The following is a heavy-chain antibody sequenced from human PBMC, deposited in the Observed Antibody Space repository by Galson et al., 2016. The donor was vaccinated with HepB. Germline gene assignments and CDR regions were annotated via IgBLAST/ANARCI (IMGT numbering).Heavy chain of an antibody. CDR3: AGDRDRSLDY. Sequence: SVKVSCKASGYPFTTNGITWVRQAPGQGLEWMGWISAHNGDTNSPQKFQGRVTLTTDTSTRTAYMELRSLKSDDTAVYYCAGDRDRSLDYWGQGTLVTVS. D-gene: IGHD5-24*01. V-gene: IGHV1-18*04. CDR2: ISAHNGDT. J-gene: IGHJ4*02. CDR1: GYPFTTNG.